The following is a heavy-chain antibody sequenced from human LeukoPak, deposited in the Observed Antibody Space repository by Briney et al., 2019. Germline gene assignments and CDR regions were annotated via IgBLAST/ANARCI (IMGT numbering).Heavy chain of an antibody. Sequence: ASVKVSCKASGYTFTSYDINWVRQATGQGLEWMGWMNPNSGNTGYAQKFQGRVTITRNTSISTAYMELSSLRSEDTAVYYCARGGEYQLPIDYWGQGTLVTVSS. CDR1: GYTFTSYD. CDR2: MNPNSGNT. J-gene: IGHJ4*02. V-gene: IGHV1-8*03. D-gene: IGHD2-2*01. CDR3: ARGGEYQLPIDY.